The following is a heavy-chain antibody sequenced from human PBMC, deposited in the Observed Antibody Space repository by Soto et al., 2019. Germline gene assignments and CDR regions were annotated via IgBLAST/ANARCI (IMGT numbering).Heavy chain of an antibody. CDR1: GGTFVSSA. CDR3: AKKNPHVDSNNAWLEP. Sequence: QVQLLQSGAELREPGSSVRISCTPSGGTFVSSAFAWVRQAPGGKLEWMGGIIPILRSTKYAEKFLGLLTSRADDSSRTAYLELSSLTCDDTAGDFCAKKNPHVDSNNAWLEPWGQGTLVTVST. CDR2: IIPILRST. V-gene: IGHV1-69*01. D-gene: IGHD2-8*01. J-gene: IGHJ5*02.